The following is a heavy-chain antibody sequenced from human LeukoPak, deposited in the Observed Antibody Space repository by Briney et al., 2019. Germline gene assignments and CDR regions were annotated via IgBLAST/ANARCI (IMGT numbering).Heavy chain of an antibody. CDR3: ASGSSGYDP. Sequence: ASVKVSCKASGYTFIGYYMHWVRQAPGQGLEWMGWINPNSGGTNYAQKFQGRVTMTRDRSISTAYMELSSVTAADTAVYFCASGSSGYDPWGQGTLVTVSS. CDR1: GYTFIGYY. D-gene: IGHD5-12*01. J-gene: IGHJ5*02. V-gene: IGHV1-2*02. CDR2: INPNSGGT.